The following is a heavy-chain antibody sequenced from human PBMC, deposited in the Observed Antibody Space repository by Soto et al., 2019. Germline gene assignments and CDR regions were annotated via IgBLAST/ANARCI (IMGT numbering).Heavy chain of an antibody. V-gene: IGHV5-10-1*01. Sequence: GESLKISCNGSGYIFTSFWISWVRQMPGKGLEWMGRIDPSDSYTSYSPSFQGHVTISADRSISTAYLQWSSLKASDTAMYYCARLERYTGYELHFDYWGQGTQVTVSS. CDR2: IDPSDSYT. CDR3: ARLERYTGYELHFDY. CDR1: GYIFTSFW. J-gene: IGHJ4*02. D-gene: IGHD5-12*01.